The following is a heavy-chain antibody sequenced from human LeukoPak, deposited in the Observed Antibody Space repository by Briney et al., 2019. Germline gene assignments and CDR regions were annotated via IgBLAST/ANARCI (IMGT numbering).Heavy chain of an antibody. CDR1: GFTFTGYY. CDR3: ARVPYSSGWYVIDY. CDR2: INPNSGGT. V-gene: IGHV1-2*02. D-gene: IGHD6-19*01. J-gene: IGHJ4*02. Sequence: ASVKVSCKASGFTFTGYYMHWVRQAPGQGLEWMEWINPNSGGTNYAQKFQGSVTMTRDTSVSTAYMELSRLTSDDTAVYYCARVPYSSGWYVIDYWGQGTLVTVSS.